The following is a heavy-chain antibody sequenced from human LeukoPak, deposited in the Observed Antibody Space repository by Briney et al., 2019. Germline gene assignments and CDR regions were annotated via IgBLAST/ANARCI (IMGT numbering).Heavy chain of an antibody. CDR1: GCISFSNR. J-gene: IGHJ4*02. CDR2: IKQDGSEK. D-gene: IGHD1-26*01. Sequence: GGSLRLSCASSGCISFSNRRKSIRQAPGKGLQWVANIKQDGSEKYYVDSVKGRFTISRDNAKNSLYLQMNSLRAEDTAVYYCARGRYSESSLFYWGQGTLVTVSA. V-gene: IGHV3-7*04. CDR3: ARGRYSESSLFY.